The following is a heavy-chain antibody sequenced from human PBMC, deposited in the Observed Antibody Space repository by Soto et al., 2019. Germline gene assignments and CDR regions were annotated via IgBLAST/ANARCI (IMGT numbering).Heavy chain of an antibody. D-gene: IGHD3-22*01. Sequence: PEGSLRLSCAASGFPFSRFAMSWVRQAQGKGLEWVSTITGSTGGTYYADSVKGRFTISRDNSKNTLYLQMNSLRAEDTAVYYCAKDVVYYDSSGFDHWGQGTPVTVSS. CDR1: GFPFSRFA. CDR3: AKDVVYYDSSGFDH. V-gene: IGHV3-23*01. CDR2: ITGSTGGT. J-gene: IGHJ4*02.